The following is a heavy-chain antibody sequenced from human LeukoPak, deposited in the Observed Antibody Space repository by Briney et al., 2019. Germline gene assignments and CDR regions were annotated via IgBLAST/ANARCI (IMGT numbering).Heavy chain of an antibody. D-gene: IGHD6-19*01. Sequence: GGSLRLSCAASGFTFSSYGMHWVRQAPGKGLEWVAFIRYDGSNKYYVDSVKGRFTISRDNSKNTLYLQMNSLRAEDTAVYYCATRSSSGWYGRLDYWGQGTLVTVSS. CDR3: ATRSSSGWYGRLDY. J-gene: IGHJ4*02. CDR1: GFTFSSYG. CDR2: IRYDGSNK. V-gene: IGHV3-30*02.